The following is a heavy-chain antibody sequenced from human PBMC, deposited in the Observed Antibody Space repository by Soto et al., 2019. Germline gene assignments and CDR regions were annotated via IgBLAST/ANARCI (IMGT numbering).Heavy chain of an antibody. CDR1: GYTFSNYY. J-gene: IGHJ4*02. V-gene: IGHV3-7*03. Sequence: GGSLRLSCRASGYTFSNYYIIWVRQAPGKGLEWVANIRQDGGEKYYVDSVKGRFTISRDNSKNMLYLQMNSLRAEDTAVYFCAKRQGIGAAAKNFDFWGQGARVTVSS. CDR2: IRQDGGEK. CDR3: AKRQGIGAAAKNFDF. D-gene: IGHD6-13*01.